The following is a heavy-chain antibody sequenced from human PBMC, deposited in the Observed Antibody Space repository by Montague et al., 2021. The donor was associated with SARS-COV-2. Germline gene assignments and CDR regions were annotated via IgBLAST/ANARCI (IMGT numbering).Heavy chain of an antibody. CDR3: ARGDHPTTASWYFFDS. J-gene: IGHJ4*02. CDR2: INHSGST. CDR1: GGSFSGYY. V-gene: IGHV4-34*01. Sequence: SETLSLTCAVYGGSFSGYYWNWIRQPPGKGLEWIGEINHSGSTNYNPSLKSRVTMSVDTSKNQFSLKLSSVTAADTAVYYCARGDHPTTASWYFFDSWGQGALVTVSS. D-gene: IGHD6-13*01.